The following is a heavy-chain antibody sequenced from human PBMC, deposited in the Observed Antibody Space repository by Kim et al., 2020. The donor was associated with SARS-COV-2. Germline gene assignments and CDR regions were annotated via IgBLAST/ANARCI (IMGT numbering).Heavy chain of an antibody. V-gene: IGHV3-48*03. D-gene: IGHD4-4*01. J-gene: IGHJ4*02. Sequence: IYNADSVRGRFTNSRDNDKNSLYLQINSLRAEDTAVYYCARGPNYSPFDYWGQGTLVTVSS. CDR2: I. CDR3: ARGPNYSPFDY.